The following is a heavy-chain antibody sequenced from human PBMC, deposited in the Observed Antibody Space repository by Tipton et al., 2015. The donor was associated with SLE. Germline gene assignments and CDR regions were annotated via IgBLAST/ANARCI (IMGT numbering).Heavy chain of an antibody. D-gene: IGHD3-9*01. CDR1: GGSISSRSYY. Sequence: TLSLTCTVSGGSISSRSYYWGWIRQPPGKGLEWIGSSYYSGRTYYSPSLKSRVTISVDTSKNQFSLKLSSVTAADTAVYYCARQDYDILTGYFDYWGQGTLVTVSS. J-gene: IGHJ4*02. CDR2: SYYSGRT. V-gene: IGHV4-39*01. CDR3: ARQDYDILTGYFDY.